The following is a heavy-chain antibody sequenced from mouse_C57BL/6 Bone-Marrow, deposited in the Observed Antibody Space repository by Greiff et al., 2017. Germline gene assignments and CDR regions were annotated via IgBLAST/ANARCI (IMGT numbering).Heavy chain of an antibody. D-gene: IGHD4-1*01. J-gene: IGHJ3*01. V-gene: IGHV1-62-2*01. Sequence: QVQLQQSGAELVKPGASVKLSCKASGYTFTEYTIHWVKQRPGQGLEWIGWIYPGSGSITYNEKFKDKATLTADKSSSTVEMQRSTLTSEDSAVCFGARHECWVFAYWGQGTPVTVAA. CDR2: IYPGSGSI. CDR1: GYTFTEYT. CDR3: ARHECWVFAY.